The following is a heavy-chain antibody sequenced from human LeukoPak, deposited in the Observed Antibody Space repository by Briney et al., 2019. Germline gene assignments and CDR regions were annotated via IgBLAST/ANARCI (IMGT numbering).Heavy chain of an antibody. CDR3: ARARSIAAIPFDY. CDR1: GGSFRGYY. Sequence: SETLSLTCTVYGGSFRGYYWSWIRQPPGEGLEWIGEINHSGSTNYNPSLKSRVTISVDTSKNQFSLKLSSVTAADTAVYYCARARSIAAIPFDYWGQGTLVTVSS. V-gene: IGHV4-34*01. CDR2: INHSGST. J-gene: IGHJ4*02. D-gene: IGHD6-6*01.